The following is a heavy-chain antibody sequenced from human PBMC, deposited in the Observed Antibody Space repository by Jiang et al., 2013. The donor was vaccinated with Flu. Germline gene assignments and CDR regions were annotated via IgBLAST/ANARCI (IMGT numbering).Heavy chain of an antibody. J-gene: IGHJ4*02. Sequence: RLSCAASGLTFSSFAMSWVRQAPGKGLEWVSGISGSGGSTYYADSAKGRFTISRDNSKNTLFLQMNSLRAEDTAVYYCAKDGTRGVTLPRWGQGTLVTVSS. CDR3: AKDGTRGVTLPR. CDR1: GLTFSSFA. CDR2: ISGSGGST. D-gene: IGHD3-10*01. V-gene: IGHV3-23*01.